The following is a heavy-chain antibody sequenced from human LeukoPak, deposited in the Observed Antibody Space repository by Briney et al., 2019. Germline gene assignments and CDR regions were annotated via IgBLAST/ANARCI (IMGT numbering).Heavy chain of an antibody. V-gene: IGHV3-74*03. J-gene: IGHJ1*01. D-gene: IGHD6-19*01. Sequence: GGSLRLSCVASGFSFNMYWMHWVRQAPGKGLVWTSLMNTDGTNTKYADSVEGRFTISRDNAKNTLYLQMNSLRAEDTAVYYCARAGSGWYSEYFQHWGQGTLVTVSS. CDR3: ARAGSGWYSEYFQH. CDR1: GFSFNMYW. CDR2: MNTDGTNT.